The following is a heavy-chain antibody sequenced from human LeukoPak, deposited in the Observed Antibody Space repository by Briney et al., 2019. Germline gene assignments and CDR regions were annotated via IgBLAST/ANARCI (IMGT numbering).Heavy chain of an antibody. CDR1: GYTLTELS. CDR2: INPSGGST. Sequence: ASVKVSCKVSGYTLTELSMHWVRQAPGQGLEWMGIINPSGGSTSYAQKFQGRVTMTRDTSTSTVYMELSSLRSEDTAVYYCADLFGDYDYWGQGTLVTVSS. CDR3: ADLFGDYDY. V-gene: IGHV1-46*01. D-gene: IGHD4-17*01. J-gene: IGHJ4*02.